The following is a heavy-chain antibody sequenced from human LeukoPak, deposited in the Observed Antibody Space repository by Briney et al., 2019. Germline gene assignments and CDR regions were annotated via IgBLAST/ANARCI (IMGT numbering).Heavy chain of an antibody. J-gene: IGHJ4*02. CDR3: ARLHGKNYFDY. CDR2: IKQDGSEK. V-gene: IGHV3-7*01. D-gene: IGHD5-24*01. CDR1: GFTFSSYW. Sequence: GGSLRLSCAGSGFTFSSYWMSWVRQAPGKGLEWVVNIKQDGSEKYYVDSVKGRFTISRDNAKKSLYLQMNSLRAEDTAVYYCARLHGKNYFDYWGQGTLVTVSS.